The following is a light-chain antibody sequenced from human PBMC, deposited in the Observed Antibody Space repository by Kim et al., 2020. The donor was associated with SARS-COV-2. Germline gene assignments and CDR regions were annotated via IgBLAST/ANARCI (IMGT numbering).Light chain of an antibody. CDR2: QAS. Sequence: DIQMTQSPSTLSAFVGDRVTITCRASQSVDGWLAWYQQRPGKAPRLPIYQASKLASGVPSRFSGSGSGTDFTLTVSNLQPDDSAVYYCKQYETYWTFGPGTKVDIK. CDR3: KQYETYWT. CDR1: QSVDGW. J-gene: IGKJ1*01. V-gene: IGKV1-5*03.